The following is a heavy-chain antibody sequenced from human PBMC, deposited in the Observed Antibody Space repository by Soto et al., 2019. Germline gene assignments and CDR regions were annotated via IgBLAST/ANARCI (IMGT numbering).Heavy chain of an antibody. D-gene: IGHD5-12*01. CDR1: GGTFSSYT. J-gene: IGHJ4*02. V-gene: IGHV1-69*08. CDR2: IIPILGIA. Sequence: QVQLVQSGAEVKKPGSSVKVSCKASGGTFSSYTISWVRQAPGQGLEWMGRIIPILGIANYAQKFQGRVTITADKSTSTAYMELSSLRSEDTAVYYCARDASGYSGYEQNFDYWGQGTLVTVSS. CDR3: ARDASGYSGYEQNFDY.